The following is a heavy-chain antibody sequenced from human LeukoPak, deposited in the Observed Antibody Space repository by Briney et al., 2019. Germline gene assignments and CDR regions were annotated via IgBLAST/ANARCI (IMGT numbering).Heavy chain of an antibody. CDR1: GDTLTELS. J-gene: IGHJ4*02. D-gene: IGHD6-19*01. CDR3: AAGYSSGWYLDY. CDR2: FDPEDGET. Sequence: ASVKVSCKVSGDTLTELSMHWVRQAPGKGLEWMGGFDPEDGETIYAQKFQGRVTMTEDTSTDTAYMELSSLRSEDTAVYYCAAGYSSGWYLDYWGQGTLVTVSS. V-gene: IGHV1-24*01.